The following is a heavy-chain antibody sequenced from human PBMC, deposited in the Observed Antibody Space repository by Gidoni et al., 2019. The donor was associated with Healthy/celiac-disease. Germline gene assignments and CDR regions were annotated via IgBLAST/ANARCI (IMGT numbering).Heavy chain of an antibody. CDR3: ARDARYCSSTSCFGAFDI. Sequence: QVQLVESGGGLVKPGGSLRLSCAASGFTFSDYYMSWIRQAPGKGLEWVSYISSSGSTIYYADSVKGRFTISRDNAKNSLYLQMNSLRAEDTAVYYCARDARYCSSTSCFGAFDIWGQGTMVTVSS. CDR2: ISSSGSTI. CDR1: GFTFSDYY. J-gene: IGHJ3*02. V-gene: IGHV3-11*01. D-gene: IGHD2-2*01.